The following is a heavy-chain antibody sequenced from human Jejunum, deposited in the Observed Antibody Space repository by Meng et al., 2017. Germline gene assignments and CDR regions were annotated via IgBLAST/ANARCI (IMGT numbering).Heavy chain of an antibody. J-gene: IGHJ4*02. CDR1: GCTFSNYW. CDR3: ARRAGSGGYFDD. D-gene: IGHD2-8*02. V-gene: IGHV3-74*01. Sequence: GGLLRPSCAVFGCTFSNYWRHWVRQAPGKGLVWVSRNNSDESSTNYADSEKGRFTISRNNAKNTQYLQMTNLRADDTAVYYCARRAGSGGYFDDWGQGTLVTVSS. CDR2: NNSDESST.